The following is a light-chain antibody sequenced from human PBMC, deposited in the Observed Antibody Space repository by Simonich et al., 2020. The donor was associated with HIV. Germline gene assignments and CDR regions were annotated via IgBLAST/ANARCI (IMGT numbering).Light chain of an antibody. CDR3: MQSIQLPLT. CDR1: QSLLHSDGKTY. J-gene: IGKJ4*01. CDR2: AVS. Sequence: DTVMTQTPLSLSVTPGQPASISCKSGQSLLHSDGKTYLYWYLQKPGQSPRLLIYAVSTRFSGGPDRFSGSGSGTHFTLKIGRVEAEDVGVYYCMQSIQLPLTFGGGTKVEIK. V-gene: IGKV2D-29*02.